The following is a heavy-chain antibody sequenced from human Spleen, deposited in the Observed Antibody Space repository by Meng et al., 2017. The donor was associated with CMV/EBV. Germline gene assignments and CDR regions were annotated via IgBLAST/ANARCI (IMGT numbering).Heavy chain of an antibody. V-gene: IGHV3-20*01. Sequence: GESLKISCAASGFTFDDYGMSWVRQAPGKGLEWVSGINWNGGSTGYADSVKGRLTISRDNAKNSLYLQMNSLRAEDTALYHCARAQRISSSWYYFDYWGQGTLVTVSS. CDR3: ARAQRISSSWYYFDY. D-gene: IGHD6-13*01. J-gene: IGHJ4*02. CDR2: INWNGGST. CDR1: GFTFDDYG.